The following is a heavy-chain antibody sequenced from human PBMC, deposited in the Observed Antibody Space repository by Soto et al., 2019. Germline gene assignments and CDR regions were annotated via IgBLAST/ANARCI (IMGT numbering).Heavy chain of an antibody. CDR2: ISYDGSNK. J-gene: IGHJ4*02. CDR3: ARGSSSFGSLDY. CDR1: GFTFSSYA. Sequence: QVQLVESGGGVVQPGRSLRLSCAASGFTFSSYAMPWVRQAPGKGLEWVAVISYDGSNKYYADSVKGRFTISRDNSKNTLYLQMNSLRAEDTAVYYCARGSSSFGSLDYWGQGTLVTVSS. D-gene: IGHD6-13*01. V-gene: IGHV3-30-3*01.